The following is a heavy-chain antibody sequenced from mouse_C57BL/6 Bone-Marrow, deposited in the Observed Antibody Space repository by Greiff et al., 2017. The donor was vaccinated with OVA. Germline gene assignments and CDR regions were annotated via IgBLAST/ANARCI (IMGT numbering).Heavy chain of an antibody. CDR2: IDPETGGT. V-gene: IGHV1-15*01. CDR1: GYTFTDYE. J-gene: IGHJ2*01. Sequence: QVQLQQSGAELVRPGASVTLSCKASGYTFTDYEMHWVKQTPVHGLEWIGAIDPETGGTAYNQKFKGKALLTADKSSSTAYMELRSLTSEDSAVYYCTRSYSNYGDFDYWGQGTTLTVSS. CDR3: TRSYSNYGDFDY. D-gene: IGHD2-5*01.